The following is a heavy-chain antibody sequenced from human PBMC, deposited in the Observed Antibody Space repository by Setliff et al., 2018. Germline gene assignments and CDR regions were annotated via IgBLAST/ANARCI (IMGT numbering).Heavy chain of an antibody. CDR1: GYTFTNYA. D-gene: IGHD3-3*01. V-gene: IGHV1-3*01. CDR2: INAGNGNT. Sequence: EASVKVSCKAPGYTFTNYAIHWVRQAPGQRLEWMGWINAGNGNTKYSQKFQVRVTITRDTYASTAYMEMRSLRSEDTAVYYCERDTYIGDFWSGYYIQGRFDPWGQGTLVTVSS. CDR3: ERDTYIGDFWSGYYIQGRFDP. J-gene: IGHJ5*02.